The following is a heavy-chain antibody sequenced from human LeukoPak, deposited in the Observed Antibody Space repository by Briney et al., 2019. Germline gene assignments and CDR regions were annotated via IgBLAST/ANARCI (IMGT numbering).Heavy chain of an antibody. Sequence: PSETLSLTCTVSGGSISSSSYYWGWIRQPPGKGLEWIGSIYYSGSTYYNPSLKSRVTISVDTSKNHFSLKLSSVTAADTAVYYCVRLTPDTAMVVDYWGQGTLVTVSS. CDR1: GGSISSSSYY. D-gene: IGHD5-18*01. CDR2: IYYSGST. V-gene: IGHV4-39*02. CDR3: VRLTPDTAMVVDY. J-gene: IGHJ4*02.